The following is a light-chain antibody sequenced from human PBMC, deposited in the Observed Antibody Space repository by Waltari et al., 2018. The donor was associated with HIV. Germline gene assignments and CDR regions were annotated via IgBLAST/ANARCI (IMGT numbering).Light chain of an antibody. CDR2: EVT. J-gene: IGLJ3*02. CDR3: VSYAGINDRWV. V-gene: IGLV2-8*01. Sequence: QSALTQPPSSSGSPGQSVTIPCTGTSSDVGGYDHVSWYQQHPGKAPKRLVYEVTKRAPGVPDRFSGSKSGNTASLTVSGLQAEDEAHYYCVSYAGINDRWVFGGGTKLTVL. CDR1: SSDVGGYDH.